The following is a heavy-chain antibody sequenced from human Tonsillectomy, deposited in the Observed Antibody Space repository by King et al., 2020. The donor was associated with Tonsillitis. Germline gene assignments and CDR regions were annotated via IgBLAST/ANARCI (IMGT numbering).Heavy chain of an antibody. D-gene: IGHD5-18*01. CDR3: ARARTQLWSYHFDY. J-gene: IGHJ4*02. CDR2: IYSGGRT. CDR1: GFTVSANY. V-gene: IGHV3-53*04. Sequence: VQLVESGGGLVQPGGSLRLSCAASGFTVSANYMSWVRQAPGKGLEWVSIIYSGGRTDYADSVKGRFTISRQNSKNTVYLQMNRLRAEDTAVYYCARARTQLWSYHFDYWGQGTLVTVSS.